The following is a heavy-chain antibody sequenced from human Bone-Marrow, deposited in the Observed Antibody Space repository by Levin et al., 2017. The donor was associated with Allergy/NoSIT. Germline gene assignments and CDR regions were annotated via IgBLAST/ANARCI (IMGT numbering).Heavy chain of an antibody. Sequence: GGSLRLSCAASGFTFSSYAMSWVRQAPGKGLEWVSAISGSGGSTYYADSVKGRFTISRDNSKNTLYLQMNSLRAEDTAVYYCAKGSGGYCSGGSCYAVDYWGQGTLVTVSS. CDR1: GFTFSSYA. D-gene: IGHD2-15*01. J-gene: IGHJ4*02. V-gene: IGHV3-23*01. CDR2: ISGSGGST. CDR3: AKGSGGYCSGGSCYAVDY.